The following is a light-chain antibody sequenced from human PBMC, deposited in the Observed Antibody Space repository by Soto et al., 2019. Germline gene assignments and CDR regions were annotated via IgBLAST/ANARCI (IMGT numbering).Light chain of an antibody. CDR2: GAS. CDR3: QQYNNRGT. CDR1: QSVSSN. Sequence: EIVMTQSPVTLSVSPGERATLSCRASQSVSSNLAWYQQTPGQAPRLLIYGASTRATGIPARFSGSGSGTEFTLTISSLQSEDFAVYYCQQYNNRGTFGQGTKVDIK. J-gene: IGKJ1*01. V-gene: IGKV3-15*01.